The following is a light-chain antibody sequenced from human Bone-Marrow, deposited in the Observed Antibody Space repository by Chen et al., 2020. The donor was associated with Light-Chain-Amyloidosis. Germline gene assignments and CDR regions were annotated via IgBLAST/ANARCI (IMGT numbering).Light chain of an antibody. CDR2: EDD. CDR1: SGSIATNY. CDR3: QSYQGSSQGV. V-gene: IGLV6-57*01. Sequence: NFMLTQPHSVSESPGKTVIISCTRSSGSIATNYVQWYQQRPGSSPTTVTYEDDQRPSGVPDRFSGSIDRSSNSASLTISGLKTGDEAAYYCQSYQGSSQGVFGGGTKLTVL. J-gene: IGLJ3*02.